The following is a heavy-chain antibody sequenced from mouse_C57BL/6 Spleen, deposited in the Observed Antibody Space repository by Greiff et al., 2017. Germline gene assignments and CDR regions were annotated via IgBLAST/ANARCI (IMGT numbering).Heavy chain of an antibody. CDR1: GYTFTGYW. Sequence: QVQLKESGAELMKPGASVKLSCKATGYTFTGYWIEWVKQRPGHGLEWIGEILPGSGSTNYNEKFKGKATFTADTSSNTAYMQLSSLTTEDSAIYYCARRLYKELGRDYAMDYGGQGTSGTVSS. CDR2: ILPGSGST. J-gene: IGHJ4*01. CDR3: ARRLYKELGRDYAMDY. D-gene: IGHD4-1*01. V-gene: IGHV1-9*01.